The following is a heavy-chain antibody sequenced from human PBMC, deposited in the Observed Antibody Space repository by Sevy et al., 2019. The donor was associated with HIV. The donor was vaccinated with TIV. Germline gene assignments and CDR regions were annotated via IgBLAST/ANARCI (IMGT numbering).Heavy chain of an antibody. CDR1: GGSISSSSYY. CDR2: IYYSGST. CDR3: ARRRVYSNYVPYIDY. J-gene: IGHJ4*02. V-gene: IGHV4-39*01. Sequence: SETLSLTCTVSGGSISSSSYYWGWIRQPPGKGLEWIGSIYYSGSTYYNPSLKSRVTISVDTSKNQFSLKLSSVTAADTAVYYCARRRVYSNYVPYIDYWGQGTLVTVSS. D-gene: IGHD4-4*01.